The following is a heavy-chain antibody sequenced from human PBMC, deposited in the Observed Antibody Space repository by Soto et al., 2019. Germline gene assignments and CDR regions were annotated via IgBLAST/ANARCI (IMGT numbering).Heavy chain of an antibody. V-gene: IGHV4-39*01. Sequence: PSETLSLTCTVSGGSISSSSYYWGWIRQPPGKGLEWIGSIYYSGSTYYNPSLKSRVTISVDTSKNQFSLKLSSVTAADTAVYYCARQGWFNYYDSSGYPDYWGQGTLVTVSS. D-gene: IGHD3-22*01. CDR3: ARQGWFNYYDSSGYPDY. CDR1: GGSISSSSYY. J-gene: IGHJ4*02. CDR2: IYYSGST.